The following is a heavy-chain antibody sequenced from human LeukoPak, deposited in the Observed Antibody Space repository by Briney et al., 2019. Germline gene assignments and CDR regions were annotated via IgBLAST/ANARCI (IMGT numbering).Heavy chain of an antibody. D-gene: IGHD5-24*01. CDR3: ATSGRGGRDGYNYDY. CDR1: GGTFSSYA. CDR2: IIPILGIA. J-gene: IGHJ4*02. V-gene: IGHV1-69*04. Sequence: ASVKVSCRASGGTFSSYAISWVRQAPGQGLEWMGRIIPILGIANYAQKFQGRVTITADKSTSTAYMELSSLRSEDTAVYYCATSGRGGRDGYNYDYWGQGTLVTVSS.